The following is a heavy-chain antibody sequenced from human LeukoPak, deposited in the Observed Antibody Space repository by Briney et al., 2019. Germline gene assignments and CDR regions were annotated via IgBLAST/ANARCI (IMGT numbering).Heavy chain of an antibody. CDR2: IIPILGIA. D-gene: IGHD3-10*01. CDR3: GGAGPVLLWFGELSR. V-gene: IGHV1-69*04. CDR1: GGTFSSYA. Sequence: SVKVSCKASGGTFSSYAISWVRQAPGQGLEWMGRIIPILGIANYAQKFQGRATITADKSTSTAYMELSSLRSEDTAVYYCGGAGPVLLWFGELSRWGQGTLVTVSS. J-gene: IGHJ4*02.